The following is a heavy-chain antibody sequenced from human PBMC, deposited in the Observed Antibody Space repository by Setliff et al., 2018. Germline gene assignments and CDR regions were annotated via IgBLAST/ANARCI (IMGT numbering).Heavy chain of an antibody. Sequence: GASVKVSCKASGGTFSSYAISWVRQAPGQGLEWMGGIIPIFGTANYAQKFQGRVTITTDESTGTAYMELSSLRSEDTAVYYCARKARGGYEGSYYYYYGMDVWGQGTTVTVS. CDR1: GGTFSSYA. V-gene: IGHV1-69*05. J-gene: IGHJ6*02. CDR3: ARKARGGYEGSYYYYYGMDV. CDR2: IIPIFGTA. D-gene: IGHD5-12*01.